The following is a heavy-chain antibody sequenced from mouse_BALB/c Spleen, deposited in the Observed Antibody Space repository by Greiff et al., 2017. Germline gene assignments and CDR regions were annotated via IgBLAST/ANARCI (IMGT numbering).Heavy chain of an antibody. CDR1: GFTFSSFG. CDR3: ARSRAIYDGYYVFAY. CDR2: ISSGSSTI. V-gene: IGHV5-17*02. Sequence: VQLKESGGGLVQPGGSRKLSCAASGFTFSSFGMHWVRQAPEKGLEWVAYISSGSSTIYYADTVKGRFTISRDNPKNTLFLQMTSLRSEDTAMYYCARSRAIYDGYYVFAYWGQGTLVTVSA. D-gene: IGHD2-3*01. J-gene: IGHJ3*01.